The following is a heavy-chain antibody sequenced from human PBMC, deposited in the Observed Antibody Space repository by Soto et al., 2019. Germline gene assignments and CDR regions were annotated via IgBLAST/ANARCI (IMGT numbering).Heavy chain of an antibody. D-gene: IGHD2-2*01. CDR1: GYTFTGYY. CDR3: ASSSVLVPAATIDY. CDR2: INPNSGGT. Sequence: GASVKVSCKASGYTFTGYYMHWVRQAPGQGLEWMGWINPNSGGTNYAQKFQGWVTMTRDTSISTAYMELSRLRSDDTAVYYCASSSVLVPAATIDYWGEGTLVTVSS. J-gene: IGHJ4*02. V-gene: IGHV1-2*04.